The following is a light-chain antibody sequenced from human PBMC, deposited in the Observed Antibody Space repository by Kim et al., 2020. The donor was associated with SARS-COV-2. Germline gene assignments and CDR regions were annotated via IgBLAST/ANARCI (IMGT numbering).Light chain of an antibody. V-gene: IGKV1-5*03. Sequence: DIHMTQSPATLSAVVGDRVTITCRASQSISTWVAWYQQKPGKAPNLLIYKASILESGVPSRFSGSASGTDFTLTITSLQPDDFGTYYCQHYSAYPWTFGQGTKLEIK. J-gene: IGKJ1*01. CDR1: QSISTW. CDR2: KAS. CDR3: QHYSAYPWT.